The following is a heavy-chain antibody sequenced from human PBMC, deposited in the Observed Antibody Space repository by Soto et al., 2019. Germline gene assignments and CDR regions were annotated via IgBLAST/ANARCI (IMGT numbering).Heavy chain of an antibody. CDR1: GGSFSGYY. CDR3: ARQPRFDP. V-gene: IGHV4-34*01. Sequence: QVQLQQWGAGLLKPSETLSLTCAVYGGSFSGYYWNWIRQPPGKGLEWIGEINHSGSTNYNPSLKSRVTISVDTSKNQFSLKLSSVTAADTAVYYCARQPRFDPWGQGTLVTVSS. J-gene: IGHJ5*02. CDR2: INHSGST.